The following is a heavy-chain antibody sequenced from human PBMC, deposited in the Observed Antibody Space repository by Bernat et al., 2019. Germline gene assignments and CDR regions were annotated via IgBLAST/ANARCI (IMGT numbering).Heavy chain of an antibody. V-gene: IGHV3-15*07. CDR2: IKGKTDGWAT. CDR3: TTDKRVERASVRVFDH. Sequence: EVQLVESGGGLVKPGESLRLSCAASGFAFSDVWINWVRQAPGKGLEWVGRIKGKTDGWATYYPGPVKDRFTISRDDSKNTLYLQMNSLKTDDTAVYFCTTDKRVERASVRVFDHWGQGTLVTVSS. J-gene: IGHJ4*02. CDR1: GFAFSDVW. D-gene: IGHD5-24*01.